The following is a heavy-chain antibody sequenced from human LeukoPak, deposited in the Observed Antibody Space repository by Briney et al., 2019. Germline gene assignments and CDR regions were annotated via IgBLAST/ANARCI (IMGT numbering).Heavy chain of an antibody. J-gene: IGHJ6*02. CDR3: ARGHGSRSYSYFGMDV. D-gene: IGHD3-10*01. CDR1: GYSFTGYY. CDR2: INPNSGAT. Sequence: ASVTVSCKASGYSFTGYYMHWVRQAPGQGLEWMGWINPNSGATNYAQKFQGRVTMTRDTSISTAYMELGRLRSDDTAVYYCARGHGSRSYSYFGMDVCGQGTTVTVSS. V-gene: IGHV1-2*02.